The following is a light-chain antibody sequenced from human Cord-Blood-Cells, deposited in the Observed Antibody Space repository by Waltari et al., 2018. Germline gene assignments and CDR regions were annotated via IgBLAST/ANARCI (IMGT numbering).Light chain of an antibody. CDR1: QSVSSY. V-gene: IGKV3-11*01. J-gene: IGKJ4*01. CDR2: DAS. CDR3: QQRSNWPPLT. Sequence: EIVLTQSPATLSLSPGERATLSCRASQSVSSYLAWYQQKPGQAPRLLIYDASNRATRIPARFSGSGSGTDFTLTSSSLGPEDFAVYYGQQRSNWPPLTFGGGTKVEIK.